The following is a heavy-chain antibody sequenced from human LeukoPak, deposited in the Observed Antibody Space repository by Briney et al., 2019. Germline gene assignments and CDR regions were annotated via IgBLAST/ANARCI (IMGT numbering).Heavy chain of an antibody. Sequence: GGSLRLSCAASGFTVSSNYMSWVRQAPGKGLEWVSVIYSGGSTYYADSVKGRFTISRDNSKNTLYLQMNSLRAEDTAVYYCARAARSFHSSYYFDYWGQGTLVTVSS. J-gene: IGHJ4*02. D-gene: IGHD6-6*01. CDR2: IYSGGST. CDR3: ARAARSFHSSYYFDY. CDR1: GFTVSSNY. V-gene: IGHV3-53*01.